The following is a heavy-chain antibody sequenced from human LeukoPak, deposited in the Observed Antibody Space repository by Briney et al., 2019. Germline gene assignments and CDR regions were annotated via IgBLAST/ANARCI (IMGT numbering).Heavy chain of an antibody. V-gene: IGHV3-23*01. D-gene: IGHD3-10*01. Sequence: PGGSLRLSCAASGFTFSSYAMSWVRQAPGKGVEWVSAISGSGGSTYYADSVKGRFTISRDNSKNTLYLQMNSLRAEDTAVYYCAKDRVWFGPYYYYYMDVWGKGTTVTVSS. CDR3: AKDRVWFGPYYYYYMDV. CDR1: GFTFSSYA. CDR2: ISGSGGST. J-gene: IGHJ6*03.